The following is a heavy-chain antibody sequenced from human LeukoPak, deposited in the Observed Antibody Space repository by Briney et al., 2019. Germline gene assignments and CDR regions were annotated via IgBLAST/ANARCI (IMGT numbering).Heavy chain of an antibody. Sequence: GGSLRLSCAASGFTFSSYGMHWVRQAPGKGLERVAVISYDGSNKYYADSVKGRFTISRDNSKNTLYLQMNSLRAEDTAVYYCAKASYYYGSGSYYGYWGQGTLVTVSS. CDR3: AKASYYYGSGSYYGY. D-gene: IGHD3-10*01. V-gene: IGHV3-30*18. CDR1: GFTFSSYG. CDR2: ISYDGSNK. J-gene: IGHJ4*02.